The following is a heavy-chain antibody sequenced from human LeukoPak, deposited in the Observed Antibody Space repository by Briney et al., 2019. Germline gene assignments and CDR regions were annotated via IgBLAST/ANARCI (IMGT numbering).Heavy chain of an antibody. J-gene: IGHJ6*03. D-gene: IGHD3-3*01. CDR2: IRSKAYGGTT. V-gene: IGHV3-49*04. CDR3: TRGHVLRFLEWLPNYYYYYYMDV. Sequence: PGRSLRLSCTASGFTFGDYAMSWVRQAPGKGLEWVGFIRSKAYGGTTEYAASVKGRFTISRDDSKSIAYLQMNSLKTEDTAVYYCTRGHVLRFLEWLPNYYYYYYMDVWGKGTTVTVPS. CDR1: GFTFGDYA.